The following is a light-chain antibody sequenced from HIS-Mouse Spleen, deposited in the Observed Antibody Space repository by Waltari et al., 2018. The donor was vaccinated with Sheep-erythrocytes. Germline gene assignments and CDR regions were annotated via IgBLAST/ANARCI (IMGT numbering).Light chain of an antibody. Sequence: GQSITISCTGTSSDVGGYNYVSWYQQHPGKAPKLMIYDVSNRPSGVSNRFSGSKSGNTASLTISGLQAEDEADYFCSSYTSSSTLVVFGGGTKLTVL. CDR1: SSDVGGYNY. CDR2: DVS. J-gene: IGLJ2*01. V-gene: IGLV2-14*03. CDR3: SSYTSSSTLVV.